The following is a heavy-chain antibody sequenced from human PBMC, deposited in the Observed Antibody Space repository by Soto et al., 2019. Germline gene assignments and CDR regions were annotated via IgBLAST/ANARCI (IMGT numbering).Heavy chain of an antibody. V-gene: IGHV3-23*01. D-gene: IGHD1-26*01. CDR2: ISASGGRT. CDR3: AKDWDLLRAFDL. Sequence: GSLRLSCAASGFTFSSYAMSWVRQAPGKGLEWVSGISASGGRTYYADSVKGRFTISRDNSKNTMYLQMNSLRVEDTAVYKCAKDWDLLRAFDLWGQGTMVT. CDR1: GFTFSSYA. J-gene: IGHJ3*01.